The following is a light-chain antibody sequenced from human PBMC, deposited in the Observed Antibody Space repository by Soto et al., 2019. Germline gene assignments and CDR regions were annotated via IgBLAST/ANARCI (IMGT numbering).Light chain of an antibody. CDR1: SSDLGDYNY. V-gene: IGLV2-14*01. CDR2: GVS. Sequence: QSALTQPASVSGSPGQSITISCTGTSSDLGDYNYVSWYQQHPGKAPQLMIYGVSNRPLGISNRFSGSKSGNTASLTISGLQDEDEADYYCSSYTSRNTVVFGGGTKLTVL. CDR3: SSYTSRNTVV. J-gene: IGLJ2*01.